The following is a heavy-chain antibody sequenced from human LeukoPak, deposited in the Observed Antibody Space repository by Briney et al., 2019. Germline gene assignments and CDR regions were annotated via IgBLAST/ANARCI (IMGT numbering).Heavy chain of an antibody. Sequence: GRSLRLSCAASGFTFSNYAMNWVRQAPGKGLEWVAFIRYDGSNKYYADSVKGRFTISRDNSKDTLYLQMNSLRAEDTAVYYCAKDREATFDYWGQGTLVTVSS. D-gene: IGHD1-26*01. CDR3: AKDREATFDY. V-gene: IGHV3-30*02. CDR2: IRYDGSNK. J-gene: IGHJ4*02. CDR1: GFTFSNYA.